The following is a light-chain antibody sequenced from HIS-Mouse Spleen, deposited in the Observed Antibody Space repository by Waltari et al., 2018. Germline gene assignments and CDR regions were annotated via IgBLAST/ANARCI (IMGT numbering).Light chain of an antibody. CDR2: AAS. CDR3: QKYNSAPLIT. V-gene: IGKV1-27*01. Sequence: DIQMTQSPSSLSASVGNRVTITYRASQGISNYLAWYQQKPGKVPKLLIYAASTLQSGVPSRFSGSGSGTDFTLTISSLQPEDVATYYCQKYNSAPLITFGQGTRLEIK. CDR1: QGISNY. J-gene: IGKJ5*01.